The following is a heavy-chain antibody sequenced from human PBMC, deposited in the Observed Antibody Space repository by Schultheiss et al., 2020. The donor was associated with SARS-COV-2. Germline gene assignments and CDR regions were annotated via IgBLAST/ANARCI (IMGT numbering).Heavy chain of an antibody. Sequence: GGSLRLSCAASGFTFSSYAMSWVRQPPGKGLEWVSAISGSGGSTYYADSVKGRFTISRDNAKNSLYLQMNSLRAEDTAVYYCARLRHDYAPIDPSAYFDYWGQGTLVTVSS. V-gene: IGHV3-23*01. J-gene: IGHJ4*02. D-gene: IGHD4-17*01. CDR3: ARLRHDYAPIDPSAYFDY. CDR1: GFTFSSYA. CDR2: ISGSGGST.